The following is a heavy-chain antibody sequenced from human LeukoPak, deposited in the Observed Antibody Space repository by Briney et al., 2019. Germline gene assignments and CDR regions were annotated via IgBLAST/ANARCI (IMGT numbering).Heavy chain of an antibody. D-gene: IGHD6-13*01. J-gene: IGHJ5*02. CDR2: IIPILGIA. CDR3: ASAAASYNWFDP. CDR1: GGTFSSYA. V-gene: IGHV1-69*04. Sequence: ASVKVSCKASGGTFSSYAISWVRQAPGQGLEWMGRIIPILGIANYARKFQGRVTITADKSTSTAYTELSSLRSEDTAVYYCASAAASYNWFDPWGQGTLVTVSS.